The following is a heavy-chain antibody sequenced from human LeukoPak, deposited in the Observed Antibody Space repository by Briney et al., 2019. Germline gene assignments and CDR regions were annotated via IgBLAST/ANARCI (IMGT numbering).Heavy chain of an antibody. Sequence: SQTLSLTCTVSGGSISSGGYYWSWIRQHPGKGLGWIGYIYYSGSTYYNPSLKSRVTISVDTSKNQFSLKLSSVTAADTAVYYCARRYSYGYYFDYWGPGTLVTVSS. D-gene: IGHD5-18*01. CDR3: ARRYSYGYYFDY. CDR2: IYYSGST. V-gene: IGHV4-31*03. J-gene: IGHJ4*02. CDR1: GGSISSGGYY.